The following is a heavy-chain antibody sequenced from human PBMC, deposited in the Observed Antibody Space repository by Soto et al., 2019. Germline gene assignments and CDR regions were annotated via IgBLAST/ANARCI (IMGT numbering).Heavy chain of an antibody. Sequence: ASVKVSCKASGYTFTSYDINWVRQATGQGLEWMGWMNPNSGNTGYAQKFQGRVTMTRNASISTAYMELSSLRSEDTAVYYCARVYSSGRYEAGLRTREYYFDYWGQGTLVTVSS. J-gene: IGHJ4*02. V-gene: IGHV1-8*01. D-gene: IGHD6-19*01. CDR1: GYTFTSYD. CDR3: ARVYSSGRYEAGLRTREYYFDY. CDR2: MNPNSGNT.